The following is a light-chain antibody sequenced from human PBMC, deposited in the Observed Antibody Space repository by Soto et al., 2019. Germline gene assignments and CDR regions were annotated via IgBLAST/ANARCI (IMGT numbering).Light chain of an antibody. CDR3: MQGSHWPRT. J-gene: IGKJ1*01. CDR1: QSLVNSDGNTY. CDR2: KVS. Sequence: EVVMTQSPLSLPVTLGQPASISCRSSQSLVNSDGNTYLNWFHQRPGQSPRRLIYKVSNRDSGVPDTLSGSVSGPDFTLRSSRVEAEDVGVYYCMQGSHWPRTFGQGTRVEIK. V-gene: IGKV2-30*01.